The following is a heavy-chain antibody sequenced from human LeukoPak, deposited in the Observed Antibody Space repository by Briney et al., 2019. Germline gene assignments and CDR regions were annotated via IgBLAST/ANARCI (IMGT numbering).Heavy chain of an antibody. J-gene: IGHJ5*02. CDR1: GYTLTELS. D-gene: IGHD3-9*01. CDR3: ATEYYDILTGYYRSDP. V-gene: IGHV1-24*01. CDR2: FDPEDGET. Sequence: ASVKVSCKVSGYTLTELSMHWVRQAPGKGLEGMGGFDPEDGETIYAQKFQGRVTMTEDTSTDTAYMELSSLRSEDTAVYYCATEYYDILTGYYRSDPWGQGTLVTVSS.